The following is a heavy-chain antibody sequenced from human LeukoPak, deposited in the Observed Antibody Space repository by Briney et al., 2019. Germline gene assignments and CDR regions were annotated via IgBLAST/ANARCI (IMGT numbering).Heavy chain of an antibody. V-gene: IGHV3-30*02. CDR3: AKDLHAWIQLWSGLDAFDI. CDR1: GFTFSSYG. Sequence: QSGGSLRLSCAASGFTFSSYGMHWVRQAPGKGLEWVAFIRYDGSNKYYADSVKGRFTISRDNSKSTLYLQMNSLRAEDTAVYYCAKDLHAWIQLWSGLDAFDIWGQGTMVTVSS. CDR2: IRYDGSNK. J-gene: IGHJ3*02. D-gene: IGHD5-18*01.